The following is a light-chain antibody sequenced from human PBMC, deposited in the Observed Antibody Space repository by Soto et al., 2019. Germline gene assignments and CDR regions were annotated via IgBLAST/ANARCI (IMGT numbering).Light chain of an antibody. CDR1: QSVGKNY. CDR3: HQYATDPLT. Sequence: EIVLTQSPGTLSLSPGDRATLSCRASQSVGKNYLAWFQHKTGQAPRRLVHGASDRATGIPDRFSGSVSGTDFTLTISRLEPEDFAVYYCHQYATDPLTFGGGTKVEI. V-gene: IGKV3-20*01. CDR2: GAS. J-gene: IGKJ4*01.